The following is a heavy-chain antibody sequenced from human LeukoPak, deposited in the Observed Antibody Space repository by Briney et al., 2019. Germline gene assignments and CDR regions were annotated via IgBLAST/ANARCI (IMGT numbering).Heavy chain of an antibody. J-gene: IGHJ5*02. D-gene: IGHD6-19*01. CDR1: GFTFSSYW. Sequence: GGSLRLSCAASGFTFSSYWMTWVRQAPGKGLEWVANISEHGSDKYYLDSVKGRFTISRDNAKKSLHLQMTDLRTEATAVYYCARGRSGRYRDGWFDPWGQGTPVTVSS. CDR2: ISEHGSDK. V-gene: IGHV3-7*01. CDR3: ARGRSGRYRDGWFDP.